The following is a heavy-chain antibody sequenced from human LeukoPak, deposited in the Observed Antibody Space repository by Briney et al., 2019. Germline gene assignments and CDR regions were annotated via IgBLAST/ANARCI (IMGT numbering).Heavy chain of an antibody. CDR1: GGSISGYY. J-gene: IGHJ4*02. Sequence: PSETLSLTCTVSGGSISGYYWSWIRQPAGKGLEWIGRMSTSGSTNYNPSLKSRVTMSQDTSKKQFSLNLSSATAADTAVYYCARGKEGNAVFDYWGQGILVTVSS. CDR2: MSTSGST. D-gene: IGHD2-8*01. V-gene: IGHV4-4*07. CDR3: ARGKEGNAVFDY.